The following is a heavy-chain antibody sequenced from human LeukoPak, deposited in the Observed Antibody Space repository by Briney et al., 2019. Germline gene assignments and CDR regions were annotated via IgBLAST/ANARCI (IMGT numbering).Heavy chain of an antibody. Sequence: PGGSLRLSCAASGFTFSSYAMHWVRQAPGKGLEWVAVISYDGSNKYYADSVKGRFTISRDNSKNTLYLQMSSLRAEDTAVYYCARVPGYDSSGYFDYWGQGTLVTVSS. V-gene: IGHV3-30-3*01. D-gene: IGHD3-22*01. CDR3: ARVPGYDSSGYFDY. J-gene: IGHJ4*02. CDR2: ISYDGSNK. CDR1: GFTFSSYA.